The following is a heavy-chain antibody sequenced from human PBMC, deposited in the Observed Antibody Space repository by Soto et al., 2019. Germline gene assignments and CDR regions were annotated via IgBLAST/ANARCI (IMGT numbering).Heavy chain of an antibody. CDR1: GFTFSSYA. CDR3: AKLEVPSMVLVIAIDY. J-gene: IGHJ4*02. D-gene: IGHD2-21*01. CDR2: ISGSGGST. V-gene: IGHV3-23*01. Sequence: GGSLRLSCAASGFTFSSYAMSWVRQAPGKGLEWVSAISGSGGSTYYADSVKGRFTISRDNSKNTLYLQMNSLRAEDTAVYYCAKLEVPSMVLVIAIDYWGQGTLVTVSS.